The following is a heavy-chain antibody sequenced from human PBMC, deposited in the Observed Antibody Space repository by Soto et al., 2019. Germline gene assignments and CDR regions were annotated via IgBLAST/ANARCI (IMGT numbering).Heavy chain of an antibody. J-gene: IGHJ6*02. CDR3: AITIGGRTYGVYGMDV. D-gene: IGHD4-17*01. V-gene: IGHV5-51*01. CDR1: GYSFTSHW. Sequence: GESWKICCKGSGYSFTSHWIGWVRQMPGKGLEWMGIIYPGDSDTRYSPSFQGQVTISADKSISTAYLQWSSLKASDTAMYYCAITIGGRTYGVYGMDVWGQGTTVTVS. CDR2: IYPGDSDT.